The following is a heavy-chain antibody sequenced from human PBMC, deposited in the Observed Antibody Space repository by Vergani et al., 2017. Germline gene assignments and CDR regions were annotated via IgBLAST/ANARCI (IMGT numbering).Heavy chain of an antibody. V-gene: IGHV5-51*01. J-gene: IGHJ3*02. CDR3: ASQYCSGGSCYAVNGAFDI. CDR2: IYPGDSDP. D-gene: IGHD2-15*01. CDR1: GYSFTSYW. Sequence: VQLVQSGAEVKKPGESLKISCKGSGYSFTSYWIGWVRQMPGKGLEWMGIIYPGDSDPRYSPSFQGQVTISADTSISTAYLQWSSLKASDTAMYYCASQYCSGGSCYAVNGAFDIWGQGTMVTVSS.